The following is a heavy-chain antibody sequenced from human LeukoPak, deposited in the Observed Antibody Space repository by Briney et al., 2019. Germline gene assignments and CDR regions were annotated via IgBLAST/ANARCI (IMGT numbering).Heavy chain of an antibody. V-gene: IGHV3-30*02. CDR2: IRYDGSNK. CDR1: GFTFSSYG. J-gene: IGHJ6*04. D-gene: IGHD2-2*01. Sequence: PGGSLRLSCAASGFTFSSYGMHWVRQAPGKGLEWVAFIRYDGSNKYYADSMKGRFTISRDNSKNTLYLQMNSLRAEDTAVYYCAKDYRPYCSSTSCTSMDVWGKGTTVTVSS. CDR3: AKDYRPYCSSTSCTSMDV.